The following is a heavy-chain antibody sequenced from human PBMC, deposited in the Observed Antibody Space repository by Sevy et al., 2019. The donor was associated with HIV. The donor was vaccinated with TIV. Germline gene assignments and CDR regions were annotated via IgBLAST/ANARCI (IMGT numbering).Heavy chain of an antibody. D-gene: IGHD3-10*01. CDR3: GKDVGGGTYYIDNYYYGLDV. CDR2: LSLQGTNK. V-gene: IGHV3-30*18. J-gene: IGHJ6*02. CDR1: GTNFGAFA. Sequence: GGSLRLSCAVSGTNFGAFAMHWVRQAPGKGLEWVAGLSLQGTNKYYADSLKGRFNISRDNSKDILYLHMKSLRPEDTAIYYCGKDVGGGTYYIDNYYYGLDVWGLGTTVTVSS.